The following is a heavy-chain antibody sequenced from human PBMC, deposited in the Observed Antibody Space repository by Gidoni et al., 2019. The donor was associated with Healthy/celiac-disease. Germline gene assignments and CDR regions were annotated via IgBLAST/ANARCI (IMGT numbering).Heavy chain of an antibody. CDR2: ISSSGSTI. J-gene: IGHJ4*02. V-gene: IGHV3-48*03. CDR3: ARLTRNYVDY. Sequence: EVQLVESGGGLVQPGGSLRLSCAAYGFTFSSYAMNWVRQAPGKGLEWVSYISSSGSTIYYADSVKGLFTIARDNAKNSLYRQMNSLRAEDTAVYYCARLTRNYVDYWGQGTLVTVSS. CDR1: GFTFSSYA. D-gene: IGHD2-2*01.